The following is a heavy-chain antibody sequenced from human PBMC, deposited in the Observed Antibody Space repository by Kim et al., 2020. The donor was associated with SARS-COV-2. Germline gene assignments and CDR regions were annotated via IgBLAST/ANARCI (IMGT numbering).Heavy chain of an antibody. Sequence: GITNYNPSLNSRVTRSVDTSKNPFALKLSSVTAADTAIYYCARGAEWTVDWGQGTLVTVSS. J-gene: IGHJ4*02. CDR2: GIT. D-gene: IGHD6-19*01. V-gene: IGHV4-59*09. CDR3: ARGAEWTVD.